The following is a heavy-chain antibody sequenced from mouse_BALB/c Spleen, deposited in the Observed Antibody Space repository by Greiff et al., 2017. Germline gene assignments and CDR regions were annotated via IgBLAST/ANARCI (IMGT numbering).Heavy chain of an antibody. CDR1: GFTFNTYA. CDR2: IRSKSNNYAT. J-gene: IGHJ3*01. V-gene: IGHV10-1*02. CDR3: VRPDSSYFAY. D-gene: IGHD1-1*01. Sequence: EVQGVESGGGLVQPKGSLKLSCAASGFTFNTYAMNWVRQAPGKGLEWVARIRSKSNNYATYYADSVKDRFTISRDDSQSMLYLQMNNLKTEDTAMYYCVRPDSSYFAYWGQGTLVTVSA.